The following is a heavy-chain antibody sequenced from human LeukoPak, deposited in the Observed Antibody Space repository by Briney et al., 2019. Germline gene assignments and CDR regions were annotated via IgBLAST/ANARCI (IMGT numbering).Heavy chain of an antibody. Sequence: PGGSLRLSCAASGFTFSSYSMNWVRQAPGKGLEWVASISSSSSYIYYADSVKGRFTISRDNAKNSLYLQMKSLRAEDTAVYYCARDIAGSSGYVNYWGQGTLVTVSS. J-gene: IGHJ4*02. V-gene: IGHV3-21*01. CDR1: GFTFSSYS. CDR3: ARDIAGSSGYVNY. D-gene: IGHD3-22*01. CDR2: ISSSSSYI.